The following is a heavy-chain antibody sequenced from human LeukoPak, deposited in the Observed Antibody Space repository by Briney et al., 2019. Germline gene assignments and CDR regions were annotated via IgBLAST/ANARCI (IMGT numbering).Heavy chain of an antibody. V-gene: IGHV3-23*01. J-gene: IGHJ4*02. CDR3: VIWGDYVVSTGYYVPDY. Sequence: PGGSLRLSCVASGFTFSNYAMSWVRQAPGKGLEWVSAITGSGTNRYYADSLKGRFTTSRDNSKNTVFLQMNSLRHEDTAIYYCVIWGDYVVSTGYYVPDYWGQGTLVTVSS. D-gene: IGHD3-9*01. CDR2: ITGSGTNR. CDR1: GFTFSNYA.